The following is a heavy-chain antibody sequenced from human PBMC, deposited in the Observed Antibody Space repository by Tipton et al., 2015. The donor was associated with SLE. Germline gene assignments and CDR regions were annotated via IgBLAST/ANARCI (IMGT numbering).Heavy chain of an antibody. CDR2: IGHDGSNT. CDR1: GFTFSSYA. Sequence: SLRLSCAASGFTFSSYAMHWVRQAPGKGLVWVSRIGHDGSNTVYADSLRGRFTISRDNAKNTLYLQMNSLRSEDTAIYYCTRVVTGRGDYWGQGTLVTVSS. D-gene: IGHD2-21*02. V-gene: IGHV3-74*03. CDR3: TRVVTGRGDY. J-gene: IGHJ4*02.